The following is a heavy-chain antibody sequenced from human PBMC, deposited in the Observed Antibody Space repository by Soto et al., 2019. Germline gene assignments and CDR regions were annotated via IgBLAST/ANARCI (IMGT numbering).Heavy chain of an antibody. Sequence: QVQLVQAGAEVKKPGASVKISCKASGYTFTRYTMNWVRQAPGQRLEWMGWINPDTGNTKSSQKFQDRVIITRDTSASTAYMDLSRLRSEDTAVYYCARGIATGQLDPWGQGNLVTVSS. CDR2: INPDTGNT. CDR3: ARGIATGQLDP. CDR1: GYTFTRYT. J-gene: IGHJ5*02. D-gene: IGHD2-15*01. V-gene: IGHV1-3*01.